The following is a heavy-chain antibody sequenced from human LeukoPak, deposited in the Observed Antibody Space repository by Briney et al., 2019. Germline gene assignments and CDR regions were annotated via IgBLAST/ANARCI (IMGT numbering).Heavy chain of an antibody. CDR1: GFTFSSYA. Sequence: GGSLRLSCAASGFTFSSYAMSWVRQAPGKGLEWVSAISGSGGSTYYADSVKGRFTISRDNSKNALYLQMNSLRAEDTAVYYCAKGTDSSGYYPERSFDYWGQGALVTVSS. D-gene: IGHD3-22*01. CDR2: ISGSGGST. CDR3: AKGTDSSGYYPERSFDY. V-gene: IGHV3-23*01. J-gene: IGHJ4*02.